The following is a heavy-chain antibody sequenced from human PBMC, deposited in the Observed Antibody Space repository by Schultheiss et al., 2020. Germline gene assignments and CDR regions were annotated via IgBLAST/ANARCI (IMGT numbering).Heavy chain of an antibody. CDR3: TTPETDRWLQSYFYY. CDR1: GFTFDDYA. CDR2: ISWNSGSI. D-gene: IGHD5-24*01. Sequence: GGSLRLSCAASGFTFDDYAMHWVRQAPGKGLEWVSGISWNSGSIGYADSVKGRFTISRDNAKNSLYLQMNSLKTEDTAVYYCTTPETDRWLQSYFYYWGQGTLVTVPS. V-gene: IGHV3-9*01. J-gene: IGHJ4*02.